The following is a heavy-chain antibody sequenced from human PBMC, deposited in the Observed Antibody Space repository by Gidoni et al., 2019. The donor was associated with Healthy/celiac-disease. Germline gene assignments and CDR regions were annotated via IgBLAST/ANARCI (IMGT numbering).Heavy chain of an antibody. Sequence: EVQLVESGGGLVQPGGSLKLSCAASGLTFSGSAMHWVRQASGKGREWVGRIRSKANSYATAYAASVKGRFTISRDDSNNTAYLQMNSLKTEDTAVYYCTPTSGGYDILTSHYWGQGTLVTVSS. CDR3: TPTSGGYDILTSHY. D-gene: IGHD3-9*01. CDR2: IRSKANSYAT. J-gene: IGHJ4*02. V-gene: IGHV3-73*01. CDR1: GLTFSGSA.